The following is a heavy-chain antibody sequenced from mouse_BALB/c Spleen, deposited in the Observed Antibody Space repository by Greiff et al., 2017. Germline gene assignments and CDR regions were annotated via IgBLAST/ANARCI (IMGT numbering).Heavy chain of an antibody. CDR3: ARYYYRYDEAMDY. D-gene: IGHD2-14*01. CDR1: GYTFTSYW. J-gene: IGHJ4*01. V-gene: IGHV1-7*01. Sequence: QVQLQQSGAELAKPGASVKMSCKASGYTFTSYWMHWVKQRPGQGLEWIGYINPSTGYTEYNQKFKDKATLTADKSSSTAYMQLSSLTSEDSAVYYCARYYYRYDEAMDYWGQGTSVTVSS. CDR2: INPSTGYT.